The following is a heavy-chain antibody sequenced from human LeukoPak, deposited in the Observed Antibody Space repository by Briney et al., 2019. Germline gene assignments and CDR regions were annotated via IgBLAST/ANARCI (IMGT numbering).Heavy chain of an antibody. V-gene: IGHV3-23*01. J-gene: IGHJ4*02. CDR1: GFTFSSYA. D-gene: IGHD3-22*01. Sequence: GGSLRLSCAASGFTFSSYAMSWVRQAPGKGLEWVSAISGSGGSTYYADSVKGRFTISRDNSKNTLYLQMNSLRAEDTAVYYCAKDLRVYDSSGNDFDYWGQGTLVTVSS. CDR2: ISGSGGST. CDR3: AKDLRVYDSSGNDFDY.